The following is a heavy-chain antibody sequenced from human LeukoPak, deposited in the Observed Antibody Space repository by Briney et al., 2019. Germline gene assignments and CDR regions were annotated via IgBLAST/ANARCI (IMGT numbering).Heavy chain of an antibody. Sequence: GGSLRLSCAASGFTFSSNWMSWVRQAPGKGLEWVSIIYSGGSTFYSDSVKGRFTISRDNSKNTLYLQMNRLRAEDTAVYYCARGGSYLSAFDIWGQGTMVTVSS. CDR2: IYSGGST. D-gene: IGHD1-26*01. V-gene: IGHV3-53*01. J-gene: IGHJ3*02. CDR1: GFTFSSNW. CDR3: ARGGSYLSAFDI.